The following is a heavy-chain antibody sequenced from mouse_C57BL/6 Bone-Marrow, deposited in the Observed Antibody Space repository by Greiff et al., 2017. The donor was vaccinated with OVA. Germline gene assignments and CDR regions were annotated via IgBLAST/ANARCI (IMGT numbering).Heavy chain of an antibody. CDR3: ARFIYYGSSFNYFDY. CDR1: GYTFTSYW. D-gene: IGHD1-1*01. V-gene: IGHV1-53*01. Sequence: QVQLQQPGTELVKPGASVKLSCKASGYTFTSYWMHWVKQRPGQGLEWIGNINPSNGGTNYNEKFKSKATLTVDKSSSTAYMQLSSLTSDDSAVYYCARFIYYGSSFNYFDYWGQGTTLTVSS. J-gene: IGHJ2*01. CDR2: INPSNGGT.